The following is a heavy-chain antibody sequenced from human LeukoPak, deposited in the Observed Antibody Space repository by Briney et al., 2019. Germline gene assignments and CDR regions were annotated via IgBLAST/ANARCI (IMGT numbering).Heavy chain of an antibody. CDR2: IYYIGST. D-gene: IGHD5-24*01. V-gene: IGHV4-59*01. CDR1: GDSMNIYY. Sequence: PSETLSLTCNVSGDSMNIYYWSWIRQPPGKGLEWIGYIYYIGSTNYNPSLRGRVTISIDTSKNQFSLKVSSVTAADTAVYYCARGGRGGYNYPYWGHGTLVTVSS. J-gene: IGHJ4*01. CDR3: ARGGRGGYNYPY.